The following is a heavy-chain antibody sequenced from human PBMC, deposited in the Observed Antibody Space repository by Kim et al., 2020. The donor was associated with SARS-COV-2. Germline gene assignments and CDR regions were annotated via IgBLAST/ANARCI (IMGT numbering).Heavy chain of an antibody. J-gene: IGHJ6*02. Sequence: SQTLSLTCAISGDSVSSNSAAWNWIRQSPSRGLEWLGRTYYRSKWYNDYAVSVKSRITINPDTSKNQFPLQLNSVTPEDTAVYYCARDNSGYGDYRVYYYYYYGMDVWGQGTTVTVSS. CDR3: ARDNSGYGDYRVYYYYYYGMDV. V-gene: IGHV6-1*01. CDR1: GDSVSSNSAA. CDR2: TYYRSKWYN. D-gene: IGHD4-17*01.